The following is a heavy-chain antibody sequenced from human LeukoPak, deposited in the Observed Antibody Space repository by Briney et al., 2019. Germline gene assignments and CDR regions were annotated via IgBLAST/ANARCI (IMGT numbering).Heavy chain of an antibody. V-gene: IGHV3-23*01. D-gene: IGHD3-22*01. CDR3: AKDLLPSSYYYDSSGYDY. J-gene: IGHJ4*02. CDR1: GFTFSSYA. Sequence: GGSLRLSCAASGFTFSSYAMSWVRQAPGKGLEWVSAISGSGGSIYYADSVKGRFTISRDNSKNTLYLQMNSLRAEDTAVYYCAKDLLPSSYYYDSSGYDYWGQGTLVTVSS. CDR2: ISGSGGSI.